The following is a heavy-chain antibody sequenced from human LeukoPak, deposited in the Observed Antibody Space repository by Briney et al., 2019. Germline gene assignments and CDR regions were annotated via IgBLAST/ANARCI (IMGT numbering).Heavy chain of an antibody. Sequence: ASVKVSCKASGYTFTSYDINWVRQATGQGLEWMGWMNPNSGNTDYAQKFQGRVTMTRNTSISTAYMELSSLRSEDTAVYYCARGGYYDSSGYYSYWYFDLWGRGTLVTVSS. CDR2: MNPNSGNT. CDR1: GYTFTSYD. CDR3: ARGGYYDSSGYYSYWYFDL. V-gene: IGHV1-8*01. D-gene: IGHD3-22*01. J-gene: IGHJ2*01.